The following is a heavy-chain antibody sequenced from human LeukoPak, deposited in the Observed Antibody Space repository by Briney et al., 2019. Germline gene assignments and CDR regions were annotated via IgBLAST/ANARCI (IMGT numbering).Heavy chain of an antibody. J-gene: IGHJ4*02. V-gene: IGHV1-8*01. CDR3: ARGSGGYYDFWSGYSKTYYFDY. D-gene: IGHD3-3*01. CDR1: GYTFTSYD. Sequence: GASVKVSCKASGYTFTSYDINWVRQATGQGLEWMGWMNPNSGNTGYAQKFQGRVTMTRNSSISTAYMELSSLRSEDTAVYYCARGSGGYYDFWSGYSKTYYFDYWGQGTLVTVS. CDR2: MNPNSGNT.